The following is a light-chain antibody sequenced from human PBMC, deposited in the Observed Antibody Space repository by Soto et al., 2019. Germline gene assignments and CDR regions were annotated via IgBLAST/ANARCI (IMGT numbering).Light chain of an antibody. CDR2: DVS. Sequence: SVLTQPASGSGSPGQSITISCTGTSSDVGGYNYVSWYQQHPGKAPKFMIYDVSNRPSGVSNRFSGSKSGNTASLTISGLQAEDEADYYCSSYTTSNTRQIVFGTGTKVPVL. J-gene: IGLJ1*01. CDR1: SSDVGGYNY. V-gene: IGLV2-14*01. CDR3: SSYTTSNTRQIV.